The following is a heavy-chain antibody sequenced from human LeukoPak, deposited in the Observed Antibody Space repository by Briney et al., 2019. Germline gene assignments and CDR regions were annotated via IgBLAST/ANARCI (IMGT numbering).Heavy chain of an antibody. D-gene: IGHD6-19*01. CDR3: ARQLRGEAVAGHLQPFYY. V-gene: IGHV4-34*01. Sequence: PSETLSLTCALYGGSFSGYYWRWIRQPPGKGLEWIGEINHSGSPNHNPSLKSRVTISVDTTKNQFSLKLSSVAAADTAVYFCARQLRGEAVAGHLQPFYYWGQGTLVTVSS. CDR1: GGSFSGYY. J-gene: IGHJ4*02. CDR2: INHSGSP.